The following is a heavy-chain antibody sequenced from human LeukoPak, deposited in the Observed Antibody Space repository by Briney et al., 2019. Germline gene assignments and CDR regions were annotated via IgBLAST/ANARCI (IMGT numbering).Heavy chain of an antibody. J-gene: IGHJ5*02. V-gene: IGHV3-7*01. Sequence: PGGSLRLSCAASGFTFSSYWMSWVRQAPGKGLEWVANIKQDGSEKYYVDSVKGRFTISRDNAKNSLYLQMNSLRAEDTAVYYCAKDHEQWLVGGSVDPWGQGTLVTVSS. CDR3: AKDHEQWLVGGSVDP. CDR2: IKQDGSEK. CDR1: GFTFSSYW. D-gene: IGHD6-19*01.